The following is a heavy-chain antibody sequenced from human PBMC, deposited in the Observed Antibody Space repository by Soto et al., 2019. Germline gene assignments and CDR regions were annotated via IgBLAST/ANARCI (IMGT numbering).Heavy chain of an antibody. Sequence: SVKVSCNASVFPLSNSAVQWVRQARGQRLEWIGRIVVGTGNTDYAQKFQERVTITRDMSTRTAYMELSSLRSEDTAVYYCATNTPGPGWFKSYHYYGMDLWGQGTTVTVSS. CDR2: IVVGTGNT. CDR3: ATNTPGPGWFKSYHYYGMDL. CDR1: VFPLSNSA. J-gene: IGHJ6*02. D-gene: IGHD3-9*01. V-gene: IGHV1-58*01.